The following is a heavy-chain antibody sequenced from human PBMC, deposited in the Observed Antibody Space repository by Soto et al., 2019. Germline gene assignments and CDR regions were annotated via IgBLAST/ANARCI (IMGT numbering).Heavy chain of an antibody. CDR1: GDSVSSNSAA. CDR3: VTLVGGTADY. V-gene: IGHV6-1*01. D-gene: IGHD1-26*01. J-gene: IGHJ4*02. Sequence: SQTLSLTCAISGDSVSSNSAAWNWIRQSPSRGLEWLGRTYYRSKWHNDYAVSVKSRIRINPDTSKNQFSLQLNSVTPEDTAVSYSVTLVGGTADYWGQGTPVSVSS. CDR2: TYYRSKWHN.